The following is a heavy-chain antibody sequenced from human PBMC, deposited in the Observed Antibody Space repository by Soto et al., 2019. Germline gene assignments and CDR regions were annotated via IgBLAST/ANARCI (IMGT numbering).Heavy chain of an antibody. V-gene: IGHV3-43*01. CDR2: INWDGYSA. Sequence: PGGSLRLSCAASGFTFDDYSMHWVRQAPGKGLEWVSLINWDGYSAYYVDSVKGRFTISRDNSKNSLYLQMNSLRTEDTALYYCAKVPYGPPCYYGMDVWGQGTTVTVSS. CDR3: AKVPYGPPCYYGMDV. CDR1: GFTFDDYS. D-gene: IGHD4-17*01. J-gene: IGHJ6*02.